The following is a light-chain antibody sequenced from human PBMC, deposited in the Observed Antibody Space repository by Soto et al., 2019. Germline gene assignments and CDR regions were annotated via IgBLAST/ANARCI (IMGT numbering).Light chain of an antibody. Sequence: QSVLTQPASVSGSPGQSITISCTGTSSDVGSNNYVSWYQHHPGKAPIVLIYDVSNRPSGVSDRFSGSKSGNTASLTISGLQAEDEADYYCSSYTNNIYWVLGGGTKVTVL. CDR1: SSDVGSNNY. J-gene: IGLJ3*02. V-gene: IGLV2-14*01. CDR2: DVS. CDR3: SSYTNNIYWV.